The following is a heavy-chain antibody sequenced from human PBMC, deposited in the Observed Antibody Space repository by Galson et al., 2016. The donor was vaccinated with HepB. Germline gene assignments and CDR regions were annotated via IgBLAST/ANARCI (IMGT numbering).Heavy chain of an antibody. CDR3: AKKSLVAGTATYVFDN. D-gene: IGHD6-19*01. V-gene: IGHV3-23*01. CDR1: AGTFKNYT. J-gene: IGHJ4*02. CDR2: ISGSGGRT. Sequence: SLRLSCAVSAGTFKNYTMHWVRQAPGKGLEWVAAISGSGGRTSYADSARGRFTISRDNSKNTLYLQMNSLRADDTAVYYCAKKSLVAGTATYVFDNWGQGTLVTVSS.